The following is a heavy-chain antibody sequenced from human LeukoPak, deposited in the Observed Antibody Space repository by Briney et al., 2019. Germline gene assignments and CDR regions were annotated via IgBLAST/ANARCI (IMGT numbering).Heavy chain of an antibody. CDR1: GYTFTGYY. CDR3: ARGDCSSTSCYATEYYYYMDV. D-gene: IGHD2-2*01. V-gene: IGHV1-2*02. Sequence: ASVKVSCKASGYTFTGYYMHWVRQAPGQGLEWMGWINPNSGGTNYAQKFQGRVTMTRDTSISTAYMELSRLRSDDTAVYYCARGDCSSTSCYATEYYYYMDVWGKGTTVTVSS. CDR2: INPNSGGT. J-gene: IGHJ6*03.